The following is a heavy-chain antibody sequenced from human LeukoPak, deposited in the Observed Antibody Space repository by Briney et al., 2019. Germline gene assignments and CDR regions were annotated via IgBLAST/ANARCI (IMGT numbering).Heavy chain of an antibody. CDR1: GGSFSGYY. CDR2: INHSGST. V-gene: IGHV4-34*01. Sequence: YPSETLSLTCAVYGGSFSGYYWSWIRQPPGKGLEWIGEINHSGSTNYNPSLKSRVTISVDTSKNQFSLKLSSVTAADTAVYYCARGSGDSSGYYYRYFQHWGQGTLVTVSS. D-gene: IGHD3-22*01. CDR3: ARGSGDSSGYYYRYFQH. J-gene: IGHJ1*01.